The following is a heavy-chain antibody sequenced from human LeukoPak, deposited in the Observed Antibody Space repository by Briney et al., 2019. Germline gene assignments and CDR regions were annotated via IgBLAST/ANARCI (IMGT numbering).Heavy chain of an antibody. CDR3: AKGAGAYSSGWYCDY. J-gene: IGHJ4*02. CDR1: GYTFTSYG. CDR2: ISAYNGNT. Sequence: ASVKVSCKASGYTFTSYGISWVRQAPGQGLEWMGWISAYNGNTNYAQKLQGRVTMTTDTSTSTAYMELRSLRSDDTAVYYCAKGAGAYSSGWYCDYWGQGTLVTVSS. D-gene: IGHD6-19*01. V-gene: IGHV1-18*01.